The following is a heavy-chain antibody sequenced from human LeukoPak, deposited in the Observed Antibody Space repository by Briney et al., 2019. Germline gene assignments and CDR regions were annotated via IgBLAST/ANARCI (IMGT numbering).Heavy chain of an antibody. CDR3: ATSISDILRYLDWTNNPDY. V-gene: IGHV3-23*01. CDR2: ISGSGGST. J-gene: IGHJ4*02. D-gene: IGHD3-9*01. Sequence: GGSLRLSCAASGFTFSSYAMSWVRQAPGKGLEWVSAISGSGGSTYYADSVKGRFTISRDNSKNTLYLQMNSLRAEDTVVYYCATSISDILRYLDWTNNPDYWGQGTLVTVSS. CDR1: GFTFSSYA.